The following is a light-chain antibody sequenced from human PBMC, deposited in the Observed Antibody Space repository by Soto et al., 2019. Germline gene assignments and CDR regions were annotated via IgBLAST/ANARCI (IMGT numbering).Light chain of an antibody. J-gene: IGKJ4*01. CDR2: WAS. CDR1: QSILYRSSRKYY. CDR3: QQFFSVPLT. Sequence: DIVMTQSPDSLSVSLGERAIINCTSSQSILYRSSRKYYLAWYQETPGQPPKLLLYWASTRGCGLPDRFSSSGSGTDFTRPFSSPPAEDVAIYFCQQFFSVPLTFGGGPKVEIK. V-gene: IGKV4-1*01.